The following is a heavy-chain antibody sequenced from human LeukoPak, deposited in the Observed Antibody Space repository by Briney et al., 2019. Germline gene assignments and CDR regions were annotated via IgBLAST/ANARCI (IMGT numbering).Heavy chain of an antibody. V-gene: IGHV3-23*01. CDR3: AKSQKNYYYYYMDV. CDR2: ISGSGGST. CDR1: GFTFSSYA. J-gene: IGHJ6*03. Sequence: GGPLRLSCAASGFTFSSYAMSWVRQAPGKGLEWVSAISGSGGSTYYADSVKGRFTISRDNSKNTLYLQMNSLRAEDTAVYYCAKSQKNYYYYYMDVWGKGTTVTVSS.